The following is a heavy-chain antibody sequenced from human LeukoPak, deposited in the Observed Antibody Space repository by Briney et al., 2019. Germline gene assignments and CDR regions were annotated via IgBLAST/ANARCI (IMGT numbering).Heavy chain of an antibody. D-gene: IGHD2-15*01. J-gene: IGHJ4*02. CDR3: ARGSDIVVVVAATGGDYFDY. Sequence: GASVKVSCKASGYTFTSYDINWVRQATGQGLEWVGWMNPNSGNTGYAQKFQGRVTMTRNTSISTAYMELSSLRSEDTAVYYCARGSDIVVVVAATGGDYFDYWGQGTLVTVSS. V-gene: IGHV1-8*01. CDR2: MNPNSGNT. CDR1: GYTFTSYD.